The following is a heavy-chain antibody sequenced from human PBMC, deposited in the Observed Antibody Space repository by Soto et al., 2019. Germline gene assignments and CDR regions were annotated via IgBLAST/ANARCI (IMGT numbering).Heavy chain of an antibody. D-gene: IGHD2-2*02. CDR3: VREGRSSTSCNTGCAFDI. CDR1: GFTFSGYN. Sequence: GGSLRLSCAVSGFTFSGYNMNWVRQAPGKGLEWVSSISSDSSYIYYADSVKGRFTISRDNAENSVFLQMISLRAEDTAVYYCVREGRSSTSCNTGCAFDIWGQGTMVTVSS. V-gene: IGHV3-21*04. J-gene: IGHJ3*02. CDR2: ISSDSSYI.